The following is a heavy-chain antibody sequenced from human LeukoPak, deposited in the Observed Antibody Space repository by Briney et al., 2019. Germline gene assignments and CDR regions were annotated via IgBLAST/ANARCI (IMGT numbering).Heavy chain of an antibody. Sequence: PGRSLRLSCAASGFTFSKHAMHWVRQAPGKGLEWVAVISYDGSNKYYADSVKGRFTISRDNSKNTLYLQMNSLRAEDTAVYYCARTLIEYSVSSRYFDYWGQGTLVTVSS. J-gene: IGHJ4*02. CDR3: ARTLIEYSVSSRYFDY. V-gene: IGHV3-30*04. CDR2: ISYDGSNK. D-gene: IGHD6-6*01. CDR1: GFTFSKHA.